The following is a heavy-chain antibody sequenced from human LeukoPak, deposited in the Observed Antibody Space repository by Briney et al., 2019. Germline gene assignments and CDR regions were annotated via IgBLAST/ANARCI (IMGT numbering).Heavy chain of an antibody. CDR1: GYTFTGYY. CDR3: ARARHWAAAGTPFAFDI. CDR2: INPNSGGT. J-gene: IGHJ3*02. V-gene: IGHV1-2*02. D-gene: IGHD6-13*01. Sequence: GASVKVSCKASGYTFTGYYIHWVRQAPGQGLEWMGCINPNSGGTNYAQKFQGRVIMTRDTSISTAYMQLSRLRSDDTAVYYCARARHWAAAGTPFAFDIWGQGTMVTVSS.